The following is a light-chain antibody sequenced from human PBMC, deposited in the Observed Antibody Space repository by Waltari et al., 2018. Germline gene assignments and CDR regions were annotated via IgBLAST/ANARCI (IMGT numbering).Light chain of an antibody. V-gene: IGLV2-8*01. CDR1: SSDVGAYHY. CDR2: EVS. Sequence: QSALTQPPSASGSPGQSVPISCTGTSSDVGAYHYVSWYQPHPGQAPKLLIFEVSDRPSGVPDRFSGSKSGNTASLTVSVLQADDEGDYYCSAYTGTSWVFGGGTKLTVL. J-gene: IGLJ3*02. CDR3: SAYTGTSWV.